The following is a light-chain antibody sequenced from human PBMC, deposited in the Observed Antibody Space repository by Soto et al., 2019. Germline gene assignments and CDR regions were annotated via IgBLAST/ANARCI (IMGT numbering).Light chain of an antibody. CDR3: QQSYSTTWT. Sequence: DIQMTQSTKSLSASVGDRVTITWLPSQGISTYLNWYQQKPGKAPKLLIYAASSLQSGVPSRFSGSGSETDFTLTISSLQPEDFATYSCQQSYSTTWTVGQGTKV. CDR1: QGISTY. CDR2: AAS. J-gene: IGKJ1*01. V-gene: IGKV1-39*01.